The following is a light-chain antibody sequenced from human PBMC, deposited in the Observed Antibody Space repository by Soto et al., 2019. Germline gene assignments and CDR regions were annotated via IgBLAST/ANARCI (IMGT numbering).Light chain of an antibody. V-gene: IGKV3-15*01. CDR1: QSVSSK. Sequence: EIVMTQSPATLSVSPGERATLSCRASQSVSSKLAWYQQKPGQAPRLLIYAASTRATGIPARFSGSGSGTEFTLTITSLQSEDVAVYYCQQYSSWPPYTFGQGTKLEIK. CDR2: AAS. J-gene: IGKJ2*01. CDR3: QQYSSWPPYT.